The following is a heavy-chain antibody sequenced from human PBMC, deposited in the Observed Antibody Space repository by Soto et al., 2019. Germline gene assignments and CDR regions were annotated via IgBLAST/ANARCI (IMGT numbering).Heavy chain of an antibody. CDR3: ARAPRDATGMDV. V-gene: IGHV3-33*01. CDR2: IWYDGSNK. CDR1: GFTFSSYG. Sequence: GGSLRLSCAASGFTFSSYGMHWVRQAPGKGLEWVAVIWYDGSNKYYADSVKGRFTISRDNSKNTLYLQMNSLRAEDTAVYYCARAPRDATGMDVWGQGTTVTVSS. J-gene: IGHJ6*02.